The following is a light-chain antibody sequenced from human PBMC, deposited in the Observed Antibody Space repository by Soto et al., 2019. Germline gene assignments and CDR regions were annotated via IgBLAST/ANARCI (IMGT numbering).Light chain of an antibody. J-gene: IGLJ2*01. CDR2: DVT. Sequence: QSALTQPRSVSGSPGQSVTISCTGASGDIGVYNYVSWYQQHPGKAPQLIIYDVTKRPSGVPDRFSGSKSGNTASLTISGLQAEDEAEYFCQSYDSSLTVVFGGGTKLTVL. CDR3: QSYDSSLTVV. V-gene: IGLV2-11*01. CDR1: SGDIGVYNY.